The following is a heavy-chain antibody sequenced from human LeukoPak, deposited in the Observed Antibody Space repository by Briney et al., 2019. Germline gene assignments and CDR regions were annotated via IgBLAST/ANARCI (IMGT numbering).Heavy chain of an antibody. CDR2: IYYSGST. Sequence: PSETLSLTCTVSGGSISSYYWSWIRQPPGKGLEWIRYIYYSGSTNYNPSLKSRVTISVDTSKNQFSLKLESVTPADTAVYFCARDGRISPYSGMDVWGQGTTVTVSS. D-gene: IGHD1-26*01. J-gene: IGHJ6*02. CDR1: GGSISSYY. CDR3: ARDGRISPYSGMDV. V-gene: IGHV4-59*01.